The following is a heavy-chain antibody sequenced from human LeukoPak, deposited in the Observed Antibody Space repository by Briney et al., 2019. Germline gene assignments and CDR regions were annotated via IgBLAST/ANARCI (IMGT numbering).Heavy chain of an antibody. Sequence: SETLSLTCTVSGGSISSYYWSWIRQPAGKGLEWIGRIYTSGSTNYNPSLKSRVTMSVDTSKYQFSLKLSSVTAADTAVYYCARDVRRAYYGSGSSYWFDPWGQGTLVTVSS. CDR1: GGSISSYY. J-gene: IGHJ5*02. CDR2: IYTSGST. CDR3: ARDVRRAYYGSGSSYWFDP. V-gene: IGHV4-4*07. D-gene: IGHD3-10*01.